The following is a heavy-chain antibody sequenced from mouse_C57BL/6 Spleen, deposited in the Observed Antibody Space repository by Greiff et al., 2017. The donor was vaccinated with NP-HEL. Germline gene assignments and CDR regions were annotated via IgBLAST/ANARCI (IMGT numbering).Heavy chain of an antibody. CDR3: ARRGGSAMDY. J-gene: IGHJ4*01. CDR1: GYAFSSSW. Sequence: VKLMESGPELVKPGASVKISCKASGYAFSSSWMNWVKQRPGKGLEWIGRIYPGDGDTNYNGKFKGKATLTADKSSSTAYMQLSSLTSEDSAVYFCARRGGSAMDYWGQGTSVTVSS. V-gene: IGHV1-82*01. D-gene: IGHD1-1*01. CDR2: IYPGDGDT.